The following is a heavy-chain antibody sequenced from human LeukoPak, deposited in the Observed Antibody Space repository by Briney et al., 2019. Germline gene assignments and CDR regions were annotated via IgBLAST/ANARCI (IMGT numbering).Heavy chain of an antibody. CDR1: GGTISSYY. V-gene: IGHV4-4*07. CDR3: AGELDGSSWYLDY. D-gene: IGHD6-13*01. CDR2: IYTSEST. Sequence: SETLSLTCTVSGGTISSYYWSWIRQPAGKGLEWIGRIYTSESTNYNPSLKSRVTMSVDTSKNQFSLKLSSVTAADTAVYYCAGELDGSSWYLDYWGQGTLVTVSS. J-gene: IGHJ4*02.